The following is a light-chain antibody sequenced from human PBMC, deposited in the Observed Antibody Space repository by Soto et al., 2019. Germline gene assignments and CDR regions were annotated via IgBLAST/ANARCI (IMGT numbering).Light chain of an antibody. V-gene: IGKV3-15*01. CDR3: QQRSNWPRT. CDR2: GAS. CDR1: QSINSN. Sequence: EIVVTQSPATLSVSPGERVTVSCRASQSINSNLAWYQQKPGQAPRLLIYGASTRATGIPARFSGSGSGTEFTLTISSLEPEDFAVYYCQQRSNWPRTFGQGTRLEIK. J-gene: IGKJ5*01.